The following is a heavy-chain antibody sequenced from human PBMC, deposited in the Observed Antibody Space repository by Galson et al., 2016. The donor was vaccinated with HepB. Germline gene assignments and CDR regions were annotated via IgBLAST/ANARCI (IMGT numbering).Heavy chain of an antibody. CDR3: ATDPAGPPYQPDY. CDR2: IYHTGST. J-gene: IGHJ4*02. V-gene: IGHV4-4*02. CDR1: GGSISSSHW. Sequence: SETLSLTCAVSGGSISSSHWWSWVRQPPAKGLEWIGDIYHTGSTNYNPSLKSRVTISLDKSKNQFSLKLNSVTAADTAVYYCATDPAGPPYQPDYWGQGILVTVSS. D-gene: IGHD2-2*01.